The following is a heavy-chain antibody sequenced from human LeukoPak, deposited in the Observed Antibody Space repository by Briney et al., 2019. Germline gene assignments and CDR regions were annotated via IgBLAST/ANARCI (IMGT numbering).Heavy chain of an antibody. CDR2: ISAYDGNT. CDR3: ARALDSTITMVRGGRTGDYYYYCGMDV. J-gene: IGHJ6*02. V-gene: IGHV1-18*01. CDR1: GYTFTSYG. D-gene: IGHD3-10*01. Sequence: GASVKVSCKASGYTFTSYGISWVRQAPGQGLEWMGWISAYDGNTNSAQKLQGRVTMTTDTSTSTAYMELRSLRSDDTAVYYCARALDSTITMVRGGRTGDYYYYCGMDVWGQGTPVTVSS.